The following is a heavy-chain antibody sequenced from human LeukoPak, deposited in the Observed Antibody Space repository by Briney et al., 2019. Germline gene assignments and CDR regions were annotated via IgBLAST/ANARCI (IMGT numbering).Heavy chain of an antibody. CDR2: INPNSGGT. CDR1: GYTFNGYY. V-gene: IGHV1-2*06. Sequence: GASVKVSCKASGYTFNGYYMQWVRQAPGQGLEWLGRINPNSGGTESPQKFQGRITMTINTSTRTAYMELRSLRFDDTAVYYCARDRRGYGGYDMNWGQGTLVTVSS. CDR3: ARDRRGYGGYDMN. D-gene: IGHD5-12*01. J-gene: IGHJ4*02.